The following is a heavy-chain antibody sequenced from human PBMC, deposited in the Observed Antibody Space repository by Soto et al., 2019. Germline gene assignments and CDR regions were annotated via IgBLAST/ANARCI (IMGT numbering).Heavy chain of an antibody. J-gene: IGHJ6*02. CDR1: GFTFSSYG. CDR2: ISYDGSNK. D-gene: IGHD3-10*01. Sequence: PGGSLRLSCAASGFTFSSYGMHWVRQAPGKGLEWVAVISYDGSNKYYADSVKGRFTISRDNSKNTLYLQMNSLRAEDTAVYYCANALQEGGYYGSGSGAYGMDVWGQGTTVTVSS. CDR3: ANALQEGGYYGSGSGAYGMDV. V-gene: IGHV3-30*18.